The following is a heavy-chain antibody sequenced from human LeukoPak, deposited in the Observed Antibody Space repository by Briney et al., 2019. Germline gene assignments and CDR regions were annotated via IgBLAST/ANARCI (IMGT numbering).Heavy chain of an antibody. CDR3: ARGDGSGSYHY. Sequence: GGSLRLPCAASGFTFSSYAMRWVRQAPGKGLEWVAVISYDGSNKYYADSVKGRFTISRDNSKNTLYLQMNSLRAEDTAVYYCARGDGSGSYHYWGQGTLVTVSS. CDR1: GFTFSSYA. CDR2: ISYDGSNK. D-gene: IGHD3-10*01. V-gene: IGHV3-30-3*01. J-gene: IGHJ4*02.